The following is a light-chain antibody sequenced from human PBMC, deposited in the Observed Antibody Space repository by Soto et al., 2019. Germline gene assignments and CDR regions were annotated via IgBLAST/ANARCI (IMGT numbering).Light chain of an antibody. Sequence: EIVLTQSPGTLSLSPGERATLSCRASQSVRNYLAWYRQKPGQAPRLLTYGASTRAAGIPDRFGGSGSGTDFTLTISGLEPEDFAMYYCHHYSSPPATFGGGTRVESK. CDR2: GAS. CDR3: HHYSSPPAT. CDR1: QSVRNY. V-gene: IGKV3-20*01. J-gene: IGKJ4*01.